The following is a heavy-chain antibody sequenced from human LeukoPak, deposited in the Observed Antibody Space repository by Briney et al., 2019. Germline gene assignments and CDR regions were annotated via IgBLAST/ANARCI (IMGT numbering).Heavy chain of an antibody. CDR3: ARAKLYYYGSGPMDV. CDR2: ISYDGSNK. J-gene: IGHJ6*04. CDR1: GFTFSSYA. Sequence: RGSLRLSCAASGFTFSSYAMHWVRQAPGKGLEWVAVISYDGSNKYYADSVKGRFTISRDNSKNTLYLQMNSLRAEDTAVYYCARAKLYYYGSGPMDVWGKGTTVTVSS. D-gene: IGHD3-10*01. V-gene: IGHV3-30*04.